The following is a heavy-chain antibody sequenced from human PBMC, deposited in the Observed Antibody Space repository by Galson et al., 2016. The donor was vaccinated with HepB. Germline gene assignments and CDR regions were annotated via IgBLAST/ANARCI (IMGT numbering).Heavy chain of an antibody. J-gene: IGHJ4*02. Sequence: SLRLSCAASGFTFSSFEMNWVRRAPGKGLEWVSYISSSVSTIYYADSVKGRFTISRDDAKSSLFLQMNSLRAEDTGVYYCARGWARSTYYYDNSGYDSWGQGTLVIVSS. V-gene: IGHV3-48*03. CDR1: GFTFSSFE. CDR3: ARGWARSTYYYDNSGYDS. CDR2: ISSSVSTI. D-gene: IGHD3-22*01.